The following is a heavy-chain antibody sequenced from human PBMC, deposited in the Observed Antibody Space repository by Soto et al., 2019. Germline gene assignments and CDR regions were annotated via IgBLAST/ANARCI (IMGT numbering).Heavy chain of an antibody. CDR2: ISGSGDST. CDR1: GFTFSSYV. V-gene: IGHV3-23*01. CDR3: AKGVPGIAVAGTGYFQH. D-gene: IGHD6-19*01. J-gene: IGHJ1*01. Sequence: GGSLRLSCAASGFTFSSYVMSWVRQAPGKGLEWVSGISGSGDSTYYADSVKGRFTISRDNSKNTLYLQMNSLRAEDTAVYYCAKGVPGIAVAGTGYFQHWGQGTLVTV.